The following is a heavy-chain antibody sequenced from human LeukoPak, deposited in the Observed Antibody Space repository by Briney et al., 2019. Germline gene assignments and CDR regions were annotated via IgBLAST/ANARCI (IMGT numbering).Heavy chain of an antibody. J-gene: IGHJ5*02. CDR3: TAAVHGTTWFDP. CDR2: IYLGGSDT. CDR1: GYIFTSYW. V-gene: IGHV5-51*01. Sequence: GESLKISCKGSGYIFTSYWIGWVRQMPGEGLEWIGLIYLGGSDTRYSPSFQGQVTISADKSINTAYLQWSRLKASDSVMYYCTAAVHGTTWFDPWGQGTLVTVSS. D-gene: IGHD6-13*01.